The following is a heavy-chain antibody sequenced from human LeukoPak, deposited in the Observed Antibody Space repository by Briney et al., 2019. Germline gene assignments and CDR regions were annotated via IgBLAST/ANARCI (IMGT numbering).Heavy chain of an antibody. V-gene: IGHV1-2*02. CDR3: ARDGRYEGYYFDY. Sequence: GASVKVSCKASGYTFTGYYMHWVRQAPGQGLEWMGWINPNSGGTNYAQKLQGRVTMTTDTSTSTAYMELRSLRSDDTAVYYCARDGRYEGYYFDYWGQGTLVTVSS. CDR1: GYTFTGYY. J-gene: IGHJ4*02. D-gene: IGHD2-2*01. CDR2: INPNSGGT.